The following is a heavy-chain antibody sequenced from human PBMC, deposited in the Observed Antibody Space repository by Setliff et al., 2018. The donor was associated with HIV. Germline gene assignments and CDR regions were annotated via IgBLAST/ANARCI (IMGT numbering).Heavy chain of an antibody. V-gene: IGHV1-2*04. CDR3: ARGGLVDSSGYYYRSGGAFDI. Sequence: ASVKVSCKASGYTFTGYYMHWVRQAPGQGLEWMGWINPNSGGTNYAQKFQGWVTTTRDTSISTAYMELGRLRSDDTAVYYCARGGLVDSSGYYYRSGGAFDIWGQGTMVTVS. J-gene: IGHJ3*02. CDR1: GYTFTGYY. D-gene: IGHD3-22*01. CDR2: INPNSGGT.